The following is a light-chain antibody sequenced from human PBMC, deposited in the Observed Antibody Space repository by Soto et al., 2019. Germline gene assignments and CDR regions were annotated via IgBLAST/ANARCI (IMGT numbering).Light chain of an antibody. CDR1: NIGSNT. CDR3: QVWESSSDHFV. J-gene: IGLJ1*01. Sequence: SYVLTQPPSVSVAPGQTARISWGGNNIGSNTVNSYQQKPGHSPVLHVYDDNDRPSGISERSSGSTSGNTATLTISRGEAGDEAFYYCQVWESSSDHFVFGTGTKV. V-gene: IGLV3-21*02. CDR2: DDN.